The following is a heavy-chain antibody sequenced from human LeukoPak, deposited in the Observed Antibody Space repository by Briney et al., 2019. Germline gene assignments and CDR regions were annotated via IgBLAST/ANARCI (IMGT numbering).Heavy chain of an antibody. D-gene: IGHD2-2*02. CDR3: AREECSSSSCYTFDH. J-gene: IGHJ4*02. CDR2: ISHDGSNI. V-gene: IGHV3-30*01. Sequence: GGSLRLSCAASGFTFSIYAMHWVRPAPGKGLEWVAFISHDGSNIYYEDSVKGRLTISRDNSKNTLYLQMNSLRAEDTAVYYCAREECSSSSCYTFDHWGQGTLVTVSS. CDR1: GFTFSIYA.